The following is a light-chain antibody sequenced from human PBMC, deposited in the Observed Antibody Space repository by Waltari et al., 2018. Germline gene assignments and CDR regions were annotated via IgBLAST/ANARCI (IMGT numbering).Light chain of an antibody. J-gene: IGKJ2*01. Sequence: EIVLTQSPTSLSVSPGEGTTLSCRASQSVSNNLAWYQQTPGQAPRLLVYDASTRATGFPARFSGSGSGTEFTLTISSLQSEDFAVYYCQQYSDWPYTFGQGTKVGIK. CDR2: DAS. CDR1: QSVSNN. CDR3: QQYSDWPYT. V-gene: IGKV3-15*01.